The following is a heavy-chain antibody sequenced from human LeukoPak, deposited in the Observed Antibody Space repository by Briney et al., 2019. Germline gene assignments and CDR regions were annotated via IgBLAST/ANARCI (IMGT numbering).Heavy chain of an antibody. CDR2: INTDGSST. CDR3: ARDLQAYYYDSSGYL. Sequence: GGSLRLSCAASGFTFSSYWMHWVRQAPGKGLVWVSRINTDGSSTSYADSVKGRFTISRDNAKNTLYLQMNSLRAEDTSVYYCARDLQAYYYDSSGYLWGQGTLVTVSS. CDR1: GFTFSSYW. D-gene: IGHD3-22*01. V-gene: IGHV3-74*01. J-gene: IGHJ4*02.